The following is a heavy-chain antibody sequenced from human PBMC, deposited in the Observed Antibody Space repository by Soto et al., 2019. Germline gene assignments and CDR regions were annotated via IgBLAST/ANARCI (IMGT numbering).Heavy chain of an antibody. J-gene: IGHJ4*02. CDR2: IDPSDGST. CDR3: VRAVGVAITVYYFDY. CDR1: GYTFTSNY. V-gene: IGHV1-46*01. D-gene: IGHD2-21*01. Sequence: ASVKVSCKASGYTFTSNYLHWVRQAPGQGLEWMAIIDPSDGSTTYAQKFQARVTVTRDTSTSTLYMDLSSLTSDDTAVYYCVRAVGVAITVYYFDYWGQGTRVTVSS.